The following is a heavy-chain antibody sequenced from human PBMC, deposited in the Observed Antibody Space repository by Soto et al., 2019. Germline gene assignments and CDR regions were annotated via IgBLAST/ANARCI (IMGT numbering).Heavy chain of an antibody. D-gene: IGHD2-8*01. V-gene: IGHV1-18*01. Sequence: ASVKVSCKASGYTFTSYGISWVRQAPGQGLEWMGWISAYNGNTNYAQKLQGRVTMTTDTSTSTAYMELRSLRSDDTAVYYCARSNSLMVSPYYSYGMDVWGQGTTVTVSS. CDR3: ARSNSLMVSPYYSYGMDV. J-gene: IGHJ6*02. CDR1: GYTFTSYG. CDR2: ISAYNGNT.